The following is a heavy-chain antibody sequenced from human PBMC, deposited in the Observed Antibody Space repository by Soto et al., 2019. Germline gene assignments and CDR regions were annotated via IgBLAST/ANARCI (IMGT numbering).Heavy chain of an antibody. CDR3: ARDIKGTNYYYYGMDV. J-gene: IGHJ6*02. V-gene: IGHV4-30-4*01. D-gene: IGHD2-8*01. Sequence: PSETLSLTCTVSGGSISSGDYYWSWIRQPPWKGLEWIGYIYYSGSTYYNPSLKSRVTISVDTSKNQFSLKLSSVTAADTAVYFCARDIKGTNYYYYGMDVWGQGTTVTVSS. CDR1: GGSISSGDYY. CDR2: IYYSGST.